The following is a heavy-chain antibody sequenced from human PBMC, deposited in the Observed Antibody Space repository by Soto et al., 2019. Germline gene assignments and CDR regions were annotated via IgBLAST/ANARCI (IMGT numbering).Heavy chain of an antibody. Sequence: GGSLRLSCVASGLTFGSRAMTWVRQAPGEGLQWVSTITDTGGDAKYADSVRGRFVISRDNSKKTLYLQVTSLTAEDSAMYYCARGSTASYPGSRIFDFWGRGTLVTVSS. CDR1: GLTFGSRA. D-gene: IGHD3-10*01. CDR2: ITDTGGDA. J-gene: IGHJ4*02. V-gene: IGHV3-23*01. CDR3: ARGSTASYPGSRIFDF.